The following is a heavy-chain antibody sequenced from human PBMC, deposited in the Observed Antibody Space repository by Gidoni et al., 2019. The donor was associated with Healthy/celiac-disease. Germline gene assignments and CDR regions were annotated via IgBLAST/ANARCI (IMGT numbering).Heavy chain of an antibody. D-gene: IGHD3-10*01. CDR2: IYPGDSDT. CDR3: ARNSLWFGELSYYYYGMDV. CDR1: GYSFTSYW. Sequence: EVQLVQSGAEVKKPGESLKISCKGSGYSFTSYWIGWVRQMPGKGLEWMGIIYPGDSDTRYSPSFQGQVTISADKSISTAYLQWSSLKASDTAMYYCARNSLWFGELSYYYYGMDVWGQGTTVTVSS. J-gene: IGHJ6*02. V-gene: IGHV5-51*03.